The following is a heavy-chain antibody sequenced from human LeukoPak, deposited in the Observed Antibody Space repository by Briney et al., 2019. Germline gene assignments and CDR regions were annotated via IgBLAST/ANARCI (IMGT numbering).Heavy chain of an antibody. CDR3: AGVLLVGATEPNWFDP. CDR1: GGTFSSYA. Sequence: SVKVSCKASGGTFSSYAISWVRQAPGQGLEWMGGIIPIFGTANYAQKFQGRVTITADKSTSTAYMELSSLRSEDTAVYYCAGVLLVGATEPNWFDPWGQGTLVTVSS. D-gene: IGHD1-26*01. V-gene: IGHV1-69*06. CDR2: IIPIFGTA. J-gene: IGHJ5*02.